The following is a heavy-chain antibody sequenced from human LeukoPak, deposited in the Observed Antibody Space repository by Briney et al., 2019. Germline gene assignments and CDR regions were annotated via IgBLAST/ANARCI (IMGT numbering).Heavy chain of an antibody. CDR2: IKEDGSEK. J-gene: IGHJ5*02. D-gene: IGHD1-26*01. Sequence: PGGSLRLSCAASGLTFSNYWMCWVRQAPETGLELVANIKEDGSEKYYVDSVKGRFTISRDNAKNSLYLQMNSLRAEDTAVYYCVYGGSYYITWGQGTLVTVSS. CDR3: VYGGSYYIT. CDR1: GLTFSNYW. V-gene: IGHV3-7*01.